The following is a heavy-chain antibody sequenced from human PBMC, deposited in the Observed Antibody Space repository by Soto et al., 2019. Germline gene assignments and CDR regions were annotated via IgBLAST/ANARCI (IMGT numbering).Heavy chain of an antibody. CDR3: AKEGKAWLLLRLMDY. CDR1: GFTFSSYA. V-gene: IGHV3-30-3*01. D-gene: IGHD3-22*01. CDR2: ISYDGSNK. Sequence: QVQLVESGGGVVQPGRSPRLSCAASGFTFSSYAMHWVRQAPGKGLEWVAVISYDGSNKYYADSVKGRFTISRDNSKNTLYLKMNSLRAEDTAVYYCAKEGKAWLLLRLMDYWGQGTLVTVSS. J-gene: IGHJ4*02.